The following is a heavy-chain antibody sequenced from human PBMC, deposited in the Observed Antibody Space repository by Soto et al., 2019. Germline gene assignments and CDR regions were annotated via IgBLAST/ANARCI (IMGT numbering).Heavy chain of an antibody. CDR2: ISYSGYP. D-gene: IGHD2-21*01. J-gene: IGHJ4*02. CDR3: ARHYSSDPFDY. Sequence: PSETLSLTCTASGPSISNYYWSWIRQPPGKELEWIGHISYSGYPDYNPSLNSRVTISADTYKNQFSLKLTSVTAADTAVYYCARHYSSDPFDYWGQGTLVTVSS. CDR1: GPSISNYY. V-gene: IGHV4-59*08.